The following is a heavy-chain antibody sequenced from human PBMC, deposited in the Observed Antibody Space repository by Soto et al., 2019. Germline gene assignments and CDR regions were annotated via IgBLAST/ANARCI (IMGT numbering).Heavy chain of an antibody. CDR2: IITLFGTS. J-gene: IGHJ4*02. D-gene: IGHD2-21*02. CDR1: GGTFSSHS. Sequence: VQLMQSGAEVKKPGSSVKVSCKASGGTFSSHSINWVRQAPGQGLEWMGGIITLFGTSNYAQNFQGRVTIPADQSTSTAYMELNSLTSDDTAVYYCAREVGYGDFSAALLDWGQGTLVTASS. V-gene: IGHV1-69*01. CDR3: AREVGYGDFSAALLD.